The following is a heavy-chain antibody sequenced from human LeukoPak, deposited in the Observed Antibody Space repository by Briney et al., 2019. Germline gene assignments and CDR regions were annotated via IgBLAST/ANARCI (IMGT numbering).Heavy chain of an antibody. V-gene: IGHV3-23*01. CDR1: GFTFSSYA. CDR3: ARDSPVLTY. Sequence: GGSLRLSCAASGFTFSSYAMSWVRQAPGKGLEWVSAISGSDGSTYYADSVKGRFTISRDNSKNTLYLQMNSLRVEDTAIYFCARDSPVLTYWGQGTLVTVSS. J-gene: IGHJ4*02. CDR2: ISGSDGST.